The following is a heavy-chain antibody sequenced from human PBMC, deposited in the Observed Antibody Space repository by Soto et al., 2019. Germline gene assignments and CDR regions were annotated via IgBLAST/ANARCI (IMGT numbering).Heavy chain of an antibody. CDR3: AKDVYCSGGSCFSDFDY. D-gene: IGHD2-15*01. V-gene: IGHV3-23*01. J-gene: IGHJ4*02. CDR1: GFTFGNYA. CDR2: ISGGGAGT. Sequence: EVQLLESGGGLVQPGGSLRLSCAASGFTFGNYAMRWVRQAPGKGLEWVSSISGGGAGTYYADSVKGRFTISRDNSKNTLYMQMNSLRVEDTALYYCAKDVYCSGGSCFSDFDYWGQGTLVTVSS.